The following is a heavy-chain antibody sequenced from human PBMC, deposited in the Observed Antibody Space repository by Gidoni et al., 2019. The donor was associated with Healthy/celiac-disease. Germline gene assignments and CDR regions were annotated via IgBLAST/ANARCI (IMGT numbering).Heavy chain of an antibody. CDR1: GFTFSSYA. J-gene: IGHJ4*02. V-gene: IGHV3-23*01. CDR3: AKDPNLASGYFDY. CDR2: ISGSGGST. Sequence: EVQLLESGGGLVQPGGSLRLSCAASGFTFSSYALSWVRQAPGKGLEWVSAISGSGGSTYYADSVKGRFTISRDNSKNTLYLQMNSLRAEDTAVYYCAKDPNLASGYFDYWGQGTLVTVSS.